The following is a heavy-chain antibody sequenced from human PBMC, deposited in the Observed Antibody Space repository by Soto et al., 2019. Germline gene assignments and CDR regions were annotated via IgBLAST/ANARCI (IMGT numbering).Heavy chain of an antibody. CDR3: TRDRIMTDY. V-gene: IGHV3-49*03. Sequence: GGSLRLSCTTSGFTFGDYSMTWFRQAPGKGLEWVSFIRDKASGGTAEYAASVKGRFTVSRDDSKSITYLQMNSLKTEDTGMYYCTRDRIMTDYWGQGTLVTVSS. CDR2: IRDKASGGTA. CDR1: GFTFGDYS. J-gene: IGHJ4*02.